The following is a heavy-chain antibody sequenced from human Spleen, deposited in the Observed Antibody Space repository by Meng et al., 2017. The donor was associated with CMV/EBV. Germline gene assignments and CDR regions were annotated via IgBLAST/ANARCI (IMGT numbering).Heavy chain of an antibody. V-gene: IGHV3-11*04. CDR1: GFTFSDYY. CDR2: ISSSGSTI. J-gene: IGHJ4*02. D-gene: IGHD3-3*01. CDR3: ARHMEDRFGLYYFDY. Sequence: GGSLRLSCAASGFTFSDYYMSWIRQAPGKGLEWVSYISSSGSTIYYADSVKGRFTISRDNAKNSLYLQMDSLRAEDTAVYYCARHMEDRFGLYYFDYWGQGTLVTVSS.